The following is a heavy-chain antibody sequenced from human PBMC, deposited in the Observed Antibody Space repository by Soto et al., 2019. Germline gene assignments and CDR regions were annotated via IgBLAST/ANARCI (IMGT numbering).Heavy chain of an antibody. D-gene: IGHD3-10*01. CDR1: GFSFRSYS. V-gene: IGHV3-21*01. Sequence: EVQLVESGGGVVKPGGSLRLSCAGSGFSFRSYSMNWVRQVPGKGLEWVSSISSSSSYINYADSMKGRLTISRDNAKNSLYLQMNSLRAEDTAVYYCARVGTYYGSGSPYYSDSWWQGTLITVSS. CDR2: ISSSSSYI. CDR3: ARVGTYYGSGSPYYSDS. J-gene: IGHJ4*02.